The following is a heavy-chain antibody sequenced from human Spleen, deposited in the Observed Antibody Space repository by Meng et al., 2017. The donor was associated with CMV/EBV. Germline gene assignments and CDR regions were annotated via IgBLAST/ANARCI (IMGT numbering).Heavy chain of an antibody. J-gene: IGHJ5*02. CDR1: GFTFSNYG. V-gene: IGHV3-30*02. CDR2: IRYDGNNK. Sequence: GGSLRLSCAASGFTFSNYGMHWVRQASGKGLEWVAFIRYDGNNKYYADSVKGRFTISRDNSKNTLFLQMNSLRAEDTALYYCTKDLSESVPAAYDPWGQGTLVTVSS. D-gene: IGHD2-2*01. CDR3: TKDLSESVPAAYDP.